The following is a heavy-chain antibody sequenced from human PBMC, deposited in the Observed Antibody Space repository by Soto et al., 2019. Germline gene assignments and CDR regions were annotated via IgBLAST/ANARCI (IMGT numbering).Heavy chain of an antibody. J-gene: IGHJ4*02. CDR2: INAYNGNT. CDR1: GGTFSSYT. Sequence: ASVKVSCKASGGTFSSYTISWVRQAPGQGLEWMGWINAYNGNTKYAQKLQGRFTMTTDTSTSTAYMELRSLRSDDTAVYYCARDLAISIFDYWGQGTLVTVSS. CDR3: ARDLAISIFDY. V-gene: IGHV1-18*01. D-gene: IGHD5-12*01.